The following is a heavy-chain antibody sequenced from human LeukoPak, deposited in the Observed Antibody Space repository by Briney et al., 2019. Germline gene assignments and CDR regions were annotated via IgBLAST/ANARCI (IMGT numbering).Heavy chain of an antibody. J-gene: IGHJ5*02. CDR3: ARHVSYSSSWYAGHNWFDP. Sequence: GESLQISCKGSGYRFTSYWISWVRQMPGKGLEWMGRIDPSDSYTNYSPSFQGHVTISADKSISTAYLQWSSLKASDTAMYYCARHVSYSSSWYAGHNWFDPWGQGTLVTVSS. CDR2: IDPSDSYT. CDR1: GYRFTSYW. D-gene: IGHD6-13*01. V-gene: IGHV5-10-1*01.